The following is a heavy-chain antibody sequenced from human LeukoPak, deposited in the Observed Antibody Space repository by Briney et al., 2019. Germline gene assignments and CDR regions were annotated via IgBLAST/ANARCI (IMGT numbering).Heavy chain of an antibody. CDR3: AKETNGDYDY. J-gene: IGHJ4*02. CDR2: ISGSGGST. V-gene: IGHV3-23*01. D-gene: IGHD4-17*01. Sequence: GGSLSLSCAASGFTLSSHAMSWVRQAPGEGLEWVSAISGSGGSTYYADSVKGRFTIARDNSKNTPYLQMNSLRAEDTAVYYCAKETNGDYDYWGQGTLVTVSS. CDR1: GFTLSSHA.